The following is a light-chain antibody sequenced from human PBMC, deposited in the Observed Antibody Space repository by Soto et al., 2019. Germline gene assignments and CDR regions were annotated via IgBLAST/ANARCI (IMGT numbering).Light chain of an antibody. CDR1: QDISSY. J-gene: IGKJ4*01. Sequence: IQVTQSPSSLPASVGDRVTITCRASQDISSYLAWYQQKPGKAPTLLIYAASSLQSGVPSRFSGSGSGTDFTLTISSLQPEDFATYYCQQANSFPLTFGGGTKV. CDR2: AAS. CDR3: QQANSFPLT. V-gene: IGKV1-12*01.